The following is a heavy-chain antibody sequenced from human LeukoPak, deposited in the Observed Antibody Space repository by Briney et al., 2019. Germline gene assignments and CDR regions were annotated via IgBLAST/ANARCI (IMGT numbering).Heavy chain of an antibody. Sequence: GTSLRLSCAASGFTFSSYGIHWVRQAPGKGLEWVALIWYDGSNKYYTDSVKGRFTISRDNSKNTLYLQMNSLRVEDTAIYYCAKGGRECSSTTCYTLYNWFDPWGQGTLVTVSS. J-gene: IGHJ5*02. V-gene: IGHV3-33*06. CDR3: AKGGRECSSTTCYTLYNWFDP. CDR1: GFTFSSYG. CDR2: IWYDGSNK. D-gene: IGHD2-2*02.